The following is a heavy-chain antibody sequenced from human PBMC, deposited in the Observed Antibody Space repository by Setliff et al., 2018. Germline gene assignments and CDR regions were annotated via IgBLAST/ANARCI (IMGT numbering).Heavy chain of an antibody. CDR1: GVSVRGYY. CDR2: MYYSGDT. J-gene: IGHJ4*02. V-gene: IGHV4-59*08. Sequence: PSETLSLTCTVSGVSVRGYYWSWIRQPPGKGLEWIGYMYYSGDTNYNPSLKSRVTISVDTSKNQFSLELRSVTAADTAVYYCARLPPLHTPMALTFDYWGQGILGTVSS. CDR3: ARLPPLHTPMALTFDY. D-gene: IGHD5-18*01.